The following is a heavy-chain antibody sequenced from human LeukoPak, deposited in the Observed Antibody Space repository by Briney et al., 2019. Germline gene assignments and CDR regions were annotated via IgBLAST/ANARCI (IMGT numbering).Heavy chain of an antibody. CDR2: ISSSSSYI. CDR3: ARDFEGRKGIAGTGSDY. V-gene: IGHV3-21*01. J-gene: IGHJ4*02. D-gene: IGHD6-13*01. Sequence: GGSLRLSCAASGFSFSSYSMNWVRQAPGKGLEWVSSISSSSSYIYYVDSVKGRFTISRDNAKNSLYLQMNSLRAEDRAVYYCARDFEGRKGIAGTGSDYWGRGILVTVSS. CDR1: GFSFSSYS.